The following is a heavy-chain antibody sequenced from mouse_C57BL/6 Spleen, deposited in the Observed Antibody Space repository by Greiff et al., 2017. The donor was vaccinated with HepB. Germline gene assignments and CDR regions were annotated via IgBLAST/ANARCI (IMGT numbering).Heavy chain of an antibody. CDR3: ARGDYGSSEAY. J-gene: IGHJ3*01. Sequence: EVQLQQSGPELVKPGASVKISCKASGYTFTDYYMNWVKQSHGKSLEWIGDINPNNGGTSYNQKFKGKATLTVDKSSSTAYMELRSLTSEDSAVYYCARGDYGSSEAYWGQGTLVTVSA. CDR1: GYTFTDYY. D-gene: IGHD1-1*01. V-gene: IGHV1-26*01. CDR2: INPNNGGT.